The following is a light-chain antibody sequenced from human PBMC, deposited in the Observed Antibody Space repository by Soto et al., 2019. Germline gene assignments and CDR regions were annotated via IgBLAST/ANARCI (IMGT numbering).Light chain of an antibody. J-gene: IGLJ2*01. Sequence: QSALTQPASVFGSPGQSITISCTGTSSDIGGYNYVSWYQQHPGDAPKLTIYEVTNRPSGVSHRFSGSKSGNTASLTIAGLQAEDEADYYCGSYTSMSTVIFGGGTKLTVL. CDR3: GSYTSMSTVI. V-gene: IGLV2-14*01. CDR1: SSDIGGYNY. CDR2: EVT.